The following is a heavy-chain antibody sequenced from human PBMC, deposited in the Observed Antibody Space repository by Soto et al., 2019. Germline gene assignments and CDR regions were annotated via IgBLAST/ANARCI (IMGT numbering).Heavy chain of an antibody. CDR3: ARIAHGYSSSWYLEFAWFDP. V-gene: IGHV2-26*01. CDR2: IFSNDEK. Sequence: SGPTLVNPTETLTLTCTVSGFSLSNARMGVSWIRQPPGKALEWLAHIFSNDEKSYSTSLKSRLTISKDTSKSQVVLTMTNMDPVDTATYYCARIAHGYSSSWYLEFAWFDPWGQGTLVTVSS. D-gene: IGHD6-13*01. J-gene: IGHJ5*02. CDR1: GFSLSNARMG.